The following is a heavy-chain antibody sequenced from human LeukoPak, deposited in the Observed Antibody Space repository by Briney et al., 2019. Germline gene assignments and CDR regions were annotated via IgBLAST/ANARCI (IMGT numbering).Heavy chain of an antibody. D-gene: IGHD6-13*01. J-gene: IGHJ4*02. CDR3: AHSRNSWNVFDY. V-gene: IGHV2-5*01. CDR2: IYWNDDK. Sequence: SGPTLVNPTQTLTLTCTFSGFSLSTSGVGVGWIRHPPGKALKWLALIYWNDDKRYSPSLKSRLTITKDTSKNQVVLTMTNMDPVDTATYYCAHSRNSWNVFDYWGQGTLVTVSS. CDR1: GFSLSTSGVG.